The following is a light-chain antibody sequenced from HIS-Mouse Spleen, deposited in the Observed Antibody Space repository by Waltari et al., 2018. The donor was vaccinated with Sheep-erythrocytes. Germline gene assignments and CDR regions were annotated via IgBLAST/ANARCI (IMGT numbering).Light chain of an antibody. CDR3: QQYYSYPPT. Sequence: AIRMTQSPSSFSASTADRVTITCLASQGISSYLAWYQQKPGKAPKLLIYAASTLQSGVPSRFSGSGSGTDFTLTISCLQSEDFATYYCQQYYSYPPTFGQGTKVEIK. J-gene: IGKJ1*01. CDR2: AAS. V-gene: IGKV1-8*01. CDR1: QGISSY.